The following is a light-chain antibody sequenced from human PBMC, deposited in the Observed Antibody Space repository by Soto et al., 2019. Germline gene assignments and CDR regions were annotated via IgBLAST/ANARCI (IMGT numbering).Light chain of an antibody. V-gene: IGKV1-27*01. CDR1: QVISNY. CDR2: AVY. Sequence: DIQLTQSPASLSASVGDRVTITCRASQVISNYLAWYQQKPGKPPKLLIYAVYTLQSGVPSRFSGSASGTEFTLTISSLQPEDIATYYCQKYNSAPLTFGQGTRLGIK. CDR3: QKYNSAPLT. J-gene: IGKJ5*01.